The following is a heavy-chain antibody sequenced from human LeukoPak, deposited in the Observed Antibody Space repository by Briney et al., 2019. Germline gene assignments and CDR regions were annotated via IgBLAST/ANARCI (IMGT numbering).Heavy chain of an antibody. CDR1: GGSISSYY. D-gene: IGHD6-13*01. Sequence: SSETLSLTCTVSGGSISSYYWSWIRQPPGKGLEWIGYIYYSGSTNYNPSLKSRVTISVDTSKNQFSLKLGSVTAADTAVYYCASVSWVAASYYFDYWGQGTLVTVSS. CDR2: IYYSGST. J-gene: IGHJ4*02. V-gene: IGHV4-59*01. CDR3: ASVSWVAASYYFDY.